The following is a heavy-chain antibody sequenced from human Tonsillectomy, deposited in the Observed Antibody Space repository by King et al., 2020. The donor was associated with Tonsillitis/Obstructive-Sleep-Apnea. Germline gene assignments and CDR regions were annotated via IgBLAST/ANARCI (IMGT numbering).Heavy chain of an antibody. V-gene: IGHV4-39*02. Sequence: QLQESGPGLVKTSETLSLTCTVSGGSINSSSYYWDWIRQPPGKGLEWIGSIYYSGNTYYNPSLKSRVTISVDTSKNQFSVKLSSVTAADTAVYYCAREVVWESDRYPYFDYWGQGTLVTVSS. CDR3: AREVVWESDRYPYFDY. CDR1: GGSINSSSYY. D-gene: IGHD3-16*02. CDR2: IYYSGNT. J-gene: IGHJ4*02.